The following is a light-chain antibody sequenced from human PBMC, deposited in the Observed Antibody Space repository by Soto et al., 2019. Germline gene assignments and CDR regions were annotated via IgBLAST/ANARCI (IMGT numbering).Light chain of an antibody. V-gene: IGLV1-40*01. CDR1: TSNIGAGYD. CDR3: CSYGGDTYV. J-gene: IGLJ1*01. Sequence: QSVLTQPPSVSGALGQRVTISCTGITSNIGAGYDVHWYQLLPGRAPKLLIYGNTNRPSGVPDRFSGFKSGNTASLTISGLQADDEGDSYYCCSYGGDTYVFGTGTKVTVL. CDR2: GNT.